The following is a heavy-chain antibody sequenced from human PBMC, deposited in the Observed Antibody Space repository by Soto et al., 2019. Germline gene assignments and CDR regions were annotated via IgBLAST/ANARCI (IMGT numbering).Heavy chain of an antibody. D-gene: IGHD5-12*01. V-gene: IGHV1-18*01. Sequence: QVQLVQSGGEVKKPGASVKVSCKASGYTFTIYGINWVRQAPGQVLEWMGWISPDNGNTNYAQKLQGRVTMTTDTSTSTAYMGLRSLRSDDTAVYYCARALGYSGYAGMDVWGQGTTVTVSS. CDR1: GYTFTIYG. CDR3: ARALGYSGYAGMDV. J-gene: IGHJ6*02. CDR2: ISPDNGNT.